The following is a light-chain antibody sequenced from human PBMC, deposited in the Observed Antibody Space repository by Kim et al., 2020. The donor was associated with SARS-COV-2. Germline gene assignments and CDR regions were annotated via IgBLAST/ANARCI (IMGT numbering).Light chain of an antibody. Sequence: NFMLTQPHSVSESPGKTVTISCTGSTGSIASNYVQWYQQRPGSAPTTVIYEDNQRPSGVPDRSSGSIDSSSNSASLTISGLKTDDEADYYCQSYDSSNLVFGTRTKVTVL. CDR1: TGSIASNY. V-gene: IGLV6-57*02. J-gene: IGLJ1*01. CDR3: QSYDSSNLV. CDR2: EDN.